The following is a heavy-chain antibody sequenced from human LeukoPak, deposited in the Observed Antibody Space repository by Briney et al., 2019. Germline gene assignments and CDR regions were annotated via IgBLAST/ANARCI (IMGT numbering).Heavy chain of an antibody. J-gene: IGHJ4*02. Sequence: GGPLRLSCAASGLTFSSYGMHWARKAPGKGREGVAFIRYDGSNKYYADSVKGRFTISRDNSKNTLYLQMNSLRAEDTAVYYCAKDAPYYDFWSGYLDYWGQGTLVTVSS. V-gene: IGHV3-30*02. D-gene: IGHD3-3*01. CDR2: IRYDGSNK. CDR1: GLTFSSYG. CDR3: AKDAPYYDFWSGYLDY.